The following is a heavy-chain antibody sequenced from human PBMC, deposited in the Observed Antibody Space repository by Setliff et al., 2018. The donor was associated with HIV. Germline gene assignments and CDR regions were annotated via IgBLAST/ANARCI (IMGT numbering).Heavy chain of an antibody. CDR3: GRGPRAASSGYFKD. V-gene: IGHV4-30-4*01. D-gene: IGHD6-13*01. CDR1: GASITDGNYY. Sequence: PSETLSLTCTVSGASITDGNYYWSWIRQPPGKGLEWIGYVYYGPDTYYNPSLESRLTISMDTTNNQFSLMLTSVTAADTATYFCGRGPRAASSGYFKDWGQGTLVTASS. CDR2: VYYGPDT. J-gene: IGHJ1*01.